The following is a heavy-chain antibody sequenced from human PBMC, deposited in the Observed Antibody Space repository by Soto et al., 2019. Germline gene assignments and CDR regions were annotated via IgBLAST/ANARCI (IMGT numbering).Heavy chain of an antibody. D-gene: IGHD5-18*01. CDR1: GGTFSSYA. CDR2: IIPIFGTA. Sequence: ASVKVSCKASGGTFSSYAISWVRQAPGQGLEWMGGIIPIFGTANYAQKFQGRVTITADESTSTAYMELSSLRSEDTAVYYCASEGLHVDTAMVPGNVWGQGTTVTVYS. V-gene: IGHV1-69*13. CDR3: ASEGLHVDTAMVPGNV. J-gene: IGHJ6*02.